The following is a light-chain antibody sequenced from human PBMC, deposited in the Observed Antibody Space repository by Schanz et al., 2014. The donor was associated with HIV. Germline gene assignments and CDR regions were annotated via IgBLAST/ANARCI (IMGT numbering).Light chain of an antibody. CDR1: SSNIGAGYD. J-gene: IGLJ1*01. Sequence: QSVLTQPPSMSAAPGQRVTISCAGNSSNIGAGYDVHWYQQLPRTAPKLLIYGNTNRPSGVPDRFSGSKSGTSASLAITGLQADDEADYYCCSYTTTSTYVFGAGTKLTVL. V-gene: IGLV1-40*01. CDR3: CSYTTTSTYV. CDR2: GNT.